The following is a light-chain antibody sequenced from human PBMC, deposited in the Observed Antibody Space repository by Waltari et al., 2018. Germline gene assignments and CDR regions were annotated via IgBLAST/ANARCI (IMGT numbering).Light chain of an antibody. J-gene: IGLJ3*02. CDR2: DVN. CDR3: SSYTGTSSWV. V-gene: IGLV2-14*01. CDR1: SSDVGGYNY. Sequence: QSALTQPASVSGSPGQSITISCTGTSSDVGGYNYVSWYQQHPGKAPKLMIYDVNNRPSGVSTRFSGSKSGNTASLTISGLQAEDEADYYCSSYTGTSSWVFGGGTKVTVL.